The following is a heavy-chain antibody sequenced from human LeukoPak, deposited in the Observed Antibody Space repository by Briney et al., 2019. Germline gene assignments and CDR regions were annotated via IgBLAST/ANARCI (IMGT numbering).Heavy chain of an antibody. CDR1: GGSISSGSYY. Sequence: SETLSLTCTVSGGSISSGSYYWSWIRQPAGKGLEWIGRIYTSGSTNYNPSLKSRVTISVDTSKNQFSLKLSSVTAADTAVYYCARGRVTIAAAGTWSGGYFDYWGQGTLVTVSS. CDR3: ARGRVTIAAAGTWSGGYFDY. J-gene: IGHJ4*02. CDR2: IYTSGST. V-gene: IGHV4-61*02. D-gene: IGHD6-13*01.